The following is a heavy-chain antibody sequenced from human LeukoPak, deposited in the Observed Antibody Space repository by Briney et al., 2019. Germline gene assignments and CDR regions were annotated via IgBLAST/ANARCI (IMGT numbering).Heavy chain of an antibody. CDR3: ARMYYYDSSGYYYRFDY. J-gene: IGHJ4*02. V-gene: IGHV3-30*02. CDR2: IRFDGSHK. CDR1: GFTFSSYG. Sequence: QAGGSLRLSCAASGFTFSSYGMHWVRQAPGKGLEWVAFIRFDGSHKYYADSVKGRFTISRDNSKNTLYLQMNSLRAEDTAVYYCARMYYYDSSGYYYRFDYWGQGTLVTVSS. D-gene: IGHD3-22*01.